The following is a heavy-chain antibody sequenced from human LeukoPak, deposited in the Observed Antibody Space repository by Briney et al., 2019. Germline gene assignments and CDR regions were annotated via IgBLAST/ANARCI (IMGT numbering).Heavy chain of an antibody. Sequence: SGGSLRLSCAASGFTFSTYAMSWVRQAPGKGLEWVSSITGSGGSTYYADSVKGRFTISRDNSKNTLYLQMNSLRAEDTAVYYCAVAYAGRIDYWGQGTLVTVSS. CDR3: AVAYAGRIDY. CDR2: ITGSGGST. V-gene: IGHV3-23*01. J-gene: IGHJ4*02. CDR1: GFTFSTYA. D-gene: IGHD1-14*01.